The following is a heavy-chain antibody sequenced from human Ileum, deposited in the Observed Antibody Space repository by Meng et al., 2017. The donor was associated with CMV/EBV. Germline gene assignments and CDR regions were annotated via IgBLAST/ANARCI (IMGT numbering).Heavy chain of an antibody. CDR3: ARGDDSSGYYWNRWGY. J-gene: IGHJ4*02. Sequence: QVPLRQWGAGLLKPSETLSLTCAVYGASFSGYYWSWIRQPPGKGLEWIGEINHSGSTNYNPSLKSRVTVSVDTSKNHFSLKLSSVTAADTAVYYCARGDDSSGYYWNRWGYWGQGTLVTVSS. D-gene: IGHD3-22*01. CDR2: INHSGST. V-gene: IGHV4-34*01. CDR1: GASFSGYY.